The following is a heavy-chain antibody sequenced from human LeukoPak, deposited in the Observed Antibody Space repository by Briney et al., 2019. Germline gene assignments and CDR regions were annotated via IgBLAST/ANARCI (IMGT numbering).Heavy chain of an antibody. D-gene: IGHD6-6*01. CDR1: GFTFSSYS. Sequence: GGSLRLSCAASGFTFSSYSMNWVRQAPGKGLEWVSSISSSSSYIYYADSVKGRFTISRDNAKNSPYLQMNSLRAEDTAVYYCARTIAAEYYFDYWGQGTLVTVSS. V-gene: IGHV3-21*01. CDR2: ISSSSSYI. CDR3: ARTIAAEYYFDY. J-gene: IGHJ4*02.